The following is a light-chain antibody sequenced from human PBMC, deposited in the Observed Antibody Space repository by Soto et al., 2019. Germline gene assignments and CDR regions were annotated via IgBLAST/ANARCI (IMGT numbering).Light chain of an antibody. V-gene: IGKV1-5*01. CDR2: DAS. J-gene: IGKJ1*01. CDR1: QSISSW. Sequence: DIQMTQSPSTLSASVGDRVTITCRASQSISSWLAWYQQKPGKAPKLLIYDASNLESGVPSRFSGSGSGTEFTLTISSLQPDDFATYYCQQYNSYVFGQGTKVEIK. CDR3: QQYNSYV.